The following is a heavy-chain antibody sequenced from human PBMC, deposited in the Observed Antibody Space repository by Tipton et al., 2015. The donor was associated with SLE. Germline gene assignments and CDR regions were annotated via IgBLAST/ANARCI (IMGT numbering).Heavy chain of an antibody. CDR1: GGSFSGYY. Sequence: TLSLTCAVYGGSFSGYYWSWIRQPPGKGLEWIGEINHSGSTNYNPSLKSRVTISVDTSKNQFSLKLSSLTAADTAVYYCARTKRGYYYYYGMDVWGQGTTVTVSS. J-gene: IGHJ6*02. CDR2: INHSGST. V-gene: IGHV4-34*01. CDR3: ARTKRGYYYYYGMDV.